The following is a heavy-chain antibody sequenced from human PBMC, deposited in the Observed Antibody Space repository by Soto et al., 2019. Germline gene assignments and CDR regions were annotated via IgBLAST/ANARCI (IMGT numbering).Heavy chain of an antibody. CDR1: GFSISRSA. V-gene: IGHV3-30*04. J-gene: IGHJ5*02. D-gene: IGHD1-1*01. Sequence: QVQLVESGGGVVQPGRSLRLSCAASGFSISRSAMHWVRQAPGKGLEWVAVIAYDGSSRWYADSAKGRFTISRDNSKNTVYLQMSSVRGEDTAVYYCARDLQAGTDNVNWFAPWGQGTLVTVSS. CDR3: ARDLQAGTDNVNWFAP. CDR2: IAYDGSSR.